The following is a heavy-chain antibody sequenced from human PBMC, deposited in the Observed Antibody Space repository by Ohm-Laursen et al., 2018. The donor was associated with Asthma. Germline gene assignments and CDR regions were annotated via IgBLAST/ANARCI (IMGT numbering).Heavy chain of an antibody. J-gene: IGHJ4*02. D-gene: IGHD2/OR15-2a*01. V-gene: IGHV3-30-3*01. CDR1: GFTFRSYA. CDR3: ATRNWAN. Sequence: SLRLSCTASGFTFRSYAMHWVRQAPGKGLEWVAVGGSYYDGGLKYYADSVKGRFTISRDNSKNTLYLQMNSLRAEDTAVYYCATRNWANWGQGTLVTVSS. CDR2: GGSYYDGGLK.